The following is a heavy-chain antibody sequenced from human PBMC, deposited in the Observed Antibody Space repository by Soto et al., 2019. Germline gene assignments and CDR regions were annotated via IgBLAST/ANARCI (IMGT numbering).Heavy chain of an antibody. J-gene: IGHJ4*02. CDR1: GYSFSSYA. D-gene: IGHD3-16*01. CDR3: GRYGGFWGGKSCYNPLFDF. Sequence: ASVKVSCKASGYSFSSYAMHWVRQAPGQRLEWMGWINAGNGNTKYSQKFQGRVTITRDTSASTAYMELSSLRSEDTAVYYCGRYGGFWGGKSCYNPLFDFWGKGTLVPGSS. V-gene: IGHV1-3*01. CDR2: INAGNGNT.